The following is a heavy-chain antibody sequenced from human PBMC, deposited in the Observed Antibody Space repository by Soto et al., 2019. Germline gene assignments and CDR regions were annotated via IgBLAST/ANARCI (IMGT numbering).Heavy chain of an antibody. CDR2: IGGTT. CDR1: GFTVSSHY. Sequence: EVQLVESGGGLIQPGGSLRLSCAASGFTVSSHYMSWVRQAPGKGLEWVSVIGGTTSYADSVKGRFTISRDNSKNTLYLQMNSLRAEDTAVYYCARMSGSYNYYYMDVWGQGTTVTVSS. D-gene: IGHD3-16*01. CDR3: ARMSGSYNYYYMDV. J-gene: IGHJ6*02. V-gene: IGHV3-53*01.